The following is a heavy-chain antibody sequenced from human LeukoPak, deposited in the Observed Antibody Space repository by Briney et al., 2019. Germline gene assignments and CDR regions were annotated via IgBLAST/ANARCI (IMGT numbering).Heavy chain of an antibody. D-gene: IGHD3-22*01. CDR3: ARETRYDDRSGPTTAD. CDR1: GGSISSTGYY. V-gene: IGHV4-39*01. Sequence: SETLSLTCTVSGGSISSTGYYWGWVGQPPGKGLEWIATVFYNGATQYNPSLKSRATISVDTSRNQFSLRLTSVTAADTAVYFCARETRYDDRSGPTTADWGRGTLVTVSS. CDR2: VFYNGAT. J-gene: IGHJ4*02.